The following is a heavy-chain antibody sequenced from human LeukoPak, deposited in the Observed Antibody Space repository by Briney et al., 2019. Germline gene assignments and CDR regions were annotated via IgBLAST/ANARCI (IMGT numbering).Heavy chain of an antibody. J-gene: IGHJ4*02. CDR2: IYYSGST. Sequence: SETLSLTCTVSGDSIINYYWSWIRQSPGKGLEWIGYIYYSGSTKYNPSLKSRVTISVDTSKNQFSLKLSSVTAADTAVYYCARDRGSGSPYFDYWGQGTLVTVSS. V-gene: IGHV4-59*12. CDR3: ARDRGSGSPYFDY. CDR1: GDSIINYY. D-gene: IGHD3-10*01.